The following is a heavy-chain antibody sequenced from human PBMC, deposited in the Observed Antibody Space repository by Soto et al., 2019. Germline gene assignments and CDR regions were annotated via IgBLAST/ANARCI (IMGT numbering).Heavy chain of an antibody. CDR2: ISGSGGNT. V-gene: IGHV3-23*01. CDR1: GFTFSSCA. D-gene: IGHD6-19*01. Sequence: PGGSLRLSCAASGFTFSSCAMSWVRQAPGKGLEWVSTISGSGGNTYYADSVKGRFTISRDNSKNTLYLQMNSLRAEDTAVYYCAKDLKIGWYTPYYYYGMDVWGQGTTVTVSS. J-gene: IGHJ6*02. CDR3: AKDLKIGWYTPYYYYGMDV.